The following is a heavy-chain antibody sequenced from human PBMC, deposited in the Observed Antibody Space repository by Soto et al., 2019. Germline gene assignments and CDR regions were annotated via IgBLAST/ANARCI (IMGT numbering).Heavy chain of an antibody. CDR1: GGTFNAHA. D-gene: IGHD2-15*01. CDR3: ARVRWTLSLEGSGAI. V-gene: IGHV1-69*06. J-gene: IGHJ4*02. Sequence: QVQLVQSGAEVKKPGSSVKVSCKGSGGTFNAHAISWVRQAPGLGLEWMGGIIPIFGTTNYAQKFQGRLTISADTSTTTAYLELSSHRSDDTAVSFCARVRWTLSLEGSGAIWGQGTLVTVSS. CDR2: IIPIFGTT.